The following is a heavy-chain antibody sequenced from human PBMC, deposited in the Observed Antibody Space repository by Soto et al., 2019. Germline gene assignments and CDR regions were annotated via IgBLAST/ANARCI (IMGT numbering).Heavy chain of an antibody. V-gene: IGHV4-34*01. Sequence: SETLSLTCAVYGGSFSGYYWSWIRQPPGKGLEWIGEINHSGSTNYNPSHKSRVTISVDTSKNQFSLKLSSVTAADTAVYYCARAFMVRGVIITNHYYYYYMDVWGKGTTVTVSS. J-gene: IGHJ6*03. CDR1: GGSFSGYY. D-gene: IGHD3-10*01. CDR2: INHSGST. CDR3: ARAFMVRGVIITNHYYYYYMDV.